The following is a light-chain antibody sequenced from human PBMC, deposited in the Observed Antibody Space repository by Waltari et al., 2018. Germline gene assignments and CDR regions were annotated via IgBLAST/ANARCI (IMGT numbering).Light chain of an antibody. CDR1: SSNIGEAYD. CDR3: QSYDSSLSGVV. Sequence: QSVLTQPPSVSGAPGQRVTISCTGSSSNIGEAYDVHRYQQLPGPAPKLLIYGNSNRPSGVPDRFSGSKSGTSASLAITGLQAEDEADYYCQSYDSSLSGVVFGGGTKLTVL. CDR2: GNS. J-gene: IGLJ2*01. V-gene: IGLV1-40*01.